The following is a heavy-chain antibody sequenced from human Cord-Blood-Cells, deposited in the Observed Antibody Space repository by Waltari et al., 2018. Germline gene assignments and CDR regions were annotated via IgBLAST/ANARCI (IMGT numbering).Heavy chain of an antibody. CDR2: ISGSGGST. V-gene: IGHV3-23*01. D-gene: IGHD2-15*01. CDR3: AKDDVAYCSGGSCSLDY. Sequence: EVQLLESGGGLVQPGGSLRLSCAASGFTFSSYAMSWVRQAPGKGLEWVSAISGSGGSTYYADSVKGRFTISRDNSKNTLYLQMNSLRAEDTAVYYCAKDDVAYCSGGSCSLDYWGQGTLVTVSS. J-gene: IGHJ4*02. CDR1: GFTFSSYA.